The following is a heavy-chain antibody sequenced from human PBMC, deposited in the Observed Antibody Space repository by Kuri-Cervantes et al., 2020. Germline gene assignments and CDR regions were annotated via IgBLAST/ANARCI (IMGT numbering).Heavy chain of an antibody. Sequence: GESLKISCAASGFTFSSYAMSWVRQAPGKGLEWVSAISGSGGSTYYADSVKGRFTISRDNSKNTLYLQMNSLRAEDTAVYYCAREGYCSSTSCYGGGVWFDPWGQGTLVTVSS. CDR1: GFTFSSYA. J-gene: IGHJ5*02. V-gene: IGHV3-23*01. CDR2: ISGSGGST. D-gene: IGHD2-2*01. CDR3: AREGYCSSTSCYGGGVWFDP.